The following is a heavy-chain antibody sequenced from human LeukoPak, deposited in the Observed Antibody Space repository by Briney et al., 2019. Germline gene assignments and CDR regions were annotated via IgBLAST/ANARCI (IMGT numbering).Heavy chain of an antibody. CDR1: GFTFSSYA. D-gene: IGHD2-21*01. Sequence: GSLRLSCAASGFTFSSYAMSWVRQAPGKGLEWVSAISGSGGSTYYADSVKGRFTISRDNSKNTLYLQMNSLRAEDTAVYYCAKGFVGYYYYGMDVWGQGTTVTVSS. CDR3: AKGFVGYYYYGMDV. J-gene: IGHJ6*02. CDR2: ISGSGGST. V-gene: IGHV3-23*01.